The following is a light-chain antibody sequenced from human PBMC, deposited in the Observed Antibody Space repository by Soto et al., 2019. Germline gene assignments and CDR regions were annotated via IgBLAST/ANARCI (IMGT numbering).Light chain of an antibody. J-gene: IGLJ1*01. CDR3: AGWDDSLHGLL. CDR1: SSNIGTNY. CDR2: RNN. V-gene: IGLV1-47*01. Sequence: QSVLTQPPSASGTPGQRVTISCSGGSSNIGTNYVYWYQQLPGTAPKLLIYRNNLRPSGVPHRFSASKSGTSASLAISGLRSEDEGDYFCAGWDDSLHGLLFGAGTKLTVL.